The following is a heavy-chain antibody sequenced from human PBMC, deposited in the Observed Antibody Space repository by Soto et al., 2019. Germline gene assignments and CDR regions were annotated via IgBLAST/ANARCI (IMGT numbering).Heavy chain of an antibody. Sequence: QVQLVESGGGVVQPGRSLRLSCAASGFTFSDYAMHWVRQAPGKGLEWVAFISHDESNRLYADSVKGRFSISRDNSKNMLFLQMNSLRPEDTAVYYRPRVGLSNRWTEALDVWGHGTTVTVSS. CDR3: PRVGLSNRWTEALDV. CDR2: ISHDESNR. J-gene: IGHJ6*02. CDR1: GFTFSDYA. D-gene: IGHD2-15*01. V-gene: IGHV3-30-3*01.